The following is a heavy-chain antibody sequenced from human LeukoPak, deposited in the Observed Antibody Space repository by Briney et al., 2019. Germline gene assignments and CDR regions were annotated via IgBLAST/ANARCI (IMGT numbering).Heavy chain of an antibody. J-gene: IGHJ6*02. CDR1: GFTFSSNW. CDR3: ARVAGKPGVEYYYYGMDV. CDR2: INSDGSST. Sequence: GGSLTLSCAASGFTFSSNWMHWVRQAPGKGLVWVSRINSDGSSTTYADSVKGRFTISRDNAKNSLYLQMNSLRAEDTALYYCARVAGKPGVEYYYYGMDVWGQGTTVPVSS. V-gene: IGHV3-74*01. D-gene: IGHD2-15*01.